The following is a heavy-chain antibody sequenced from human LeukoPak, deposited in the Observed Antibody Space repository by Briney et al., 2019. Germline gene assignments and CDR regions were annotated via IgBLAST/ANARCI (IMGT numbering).Heavy chain of an antibody. J-gene: IGHJ6*02. V-gene: IGHV4-61*01. CDR3: PRAPHDSYYSGMNV. Sequence: PSETLPLTCAVSGGSVSSGSYYWNWMRQPPGKGLEWIGYIYYSESASYNPSLKSRVTISVDTSKNQFSLKMDSVTAADTAVYFGPRAPHDSYYSGMNVWAKGPRSPSP. CDR1: GGSVSSGSYY. D-gene: IGHD3-3*01. CDR2: IYYSESA.